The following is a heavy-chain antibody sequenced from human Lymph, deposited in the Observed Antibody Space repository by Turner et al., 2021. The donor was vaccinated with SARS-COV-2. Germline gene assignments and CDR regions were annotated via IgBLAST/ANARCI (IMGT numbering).Heavy chain of an antibody. CDR3: ARVKGYNGYDLRYYYGMDV. J-gene: IGHJ6*02. V-gene: IGHV3-33*01. CDR2: IWYDGSNK. Sequence: QVQLVESGGGVVQPGRSLRLSCAASGFTLRSYGMHWVRQAPGKGLEWVEVIWYDGSNKYYADSVKGRFTISRDNSKNTLYLQMNSLRAEDTAVYYCARVKGYNGYDLRYYYGMDVWGQGTTVTVSS. D-gene: IGHD5-12*01. CDR1: GFTLRSYG.